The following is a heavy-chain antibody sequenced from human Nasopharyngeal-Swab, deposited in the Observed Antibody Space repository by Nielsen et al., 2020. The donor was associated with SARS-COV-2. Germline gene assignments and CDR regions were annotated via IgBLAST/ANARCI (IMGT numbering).Heavy chain of an antibody. CDR1: GFTFSSFG. V-gene: IGHV3-30*03. Sequence: GGSLRLSCAASGFTFSSFGMHWVRQAPGKGLEWVAFIAHDASNEYYGDSVKGRFSISRDSSKNTLYLQMDSLRGEDTAVYYCAGDAPAHYGAFYWGRGTLVTVSS. CDR3: AGDAPAHYGAFY. J-gene: IGHJ4*02. CDR2: IAHDASNE. D-gene: IGHD4-17*01.